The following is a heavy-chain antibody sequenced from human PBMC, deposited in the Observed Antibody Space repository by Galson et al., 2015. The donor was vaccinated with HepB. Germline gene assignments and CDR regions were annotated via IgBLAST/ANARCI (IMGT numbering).Heavy chain of an antibody. V-gene: IGHV3-23*01. CDR1: RFSFSSYA. CDR2: ITGSDGST. Sequence: SLRLSCAASRFSFSSYAMSWVRQAPGKGLEWVSTITGSDGSTYYADSVKGRFSVSRDSSKNTLYLQMNSLRAEDTAVYYCAKASSHGTNSPIDYWGQGTLVTVSS. D-gene: IGHD2-2*01. CDR3: AKASSHGTNSPIDY. J-gene: IGHJ4*02.